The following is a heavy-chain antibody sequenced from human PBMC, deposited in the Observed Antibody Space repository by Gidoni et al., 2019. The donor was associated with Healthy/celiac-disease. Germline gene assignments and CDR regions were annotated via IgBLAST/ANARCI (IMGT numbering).Heavy chain of an antibody. CDR3: ATPRVTMVRGVTDY. D-gene: IGHD3-10*01. CDR2: ISSSSSYI. Sequence: EVQMVESGGGLVKPGGSLRLSCAASGFTFSSYSMHWVRQAPGKGLEWVSSISSSSSYIYYADSVKGRFTISRDNAKNSLYLQMNSLRAEDTAVYYCATPRVTMVRGVTDYWGQGTLVTVST. J-gene: IGHJ4*02. CDR1: GFTFSSYS. V-gene: IGHV3-21*01.